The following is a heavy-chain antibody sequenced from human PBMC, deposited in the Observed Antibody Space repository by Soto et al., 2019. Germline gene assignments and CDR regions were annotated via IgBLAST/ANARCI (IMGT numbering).Heavy chain of an antibody. V-gene: IGHV4-30-4*01. CDR2: IYYSGST. D-gene: IGHD1-20*01. J-gene: IGHJ4*02. CDR3: ATSQKGYNWKYFDH. Sequence: NPSETLSLTCTVSGGSISRGDPYWMWIRQPPGKGLEWIGHIYYSGSTYYSPSLESRVSVSVDTSKSQFSLKLSAVTAADTDVYYCATSQKGYNWKYFDHWGQGALVTVSS. CDR1: GGSISRGDPY.